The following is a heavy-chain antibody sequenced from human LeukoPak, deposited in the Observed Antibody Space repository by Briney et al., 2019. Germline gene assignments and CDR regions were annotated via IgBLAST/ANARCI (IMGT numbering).Heavy chain of an antibody. Sequence: ASVKVSCKASGYTFTGFYMHWVRQAPGQGLEWMGRINPNSGDTNYAQKFQGRVTMTRDTSISTAYMELSRLTSDDTAVYYCARVRDSSGYVVGYWGQGTLVTVSS. CDR3: ARVRDSSGYVVGY. J-gene: IGHJ4*02. CDR1: GYTFTGFY. V-gene: IGHV1-2*06. CDR2: INPNSGDT. D-gene: IGHD3-22*01.